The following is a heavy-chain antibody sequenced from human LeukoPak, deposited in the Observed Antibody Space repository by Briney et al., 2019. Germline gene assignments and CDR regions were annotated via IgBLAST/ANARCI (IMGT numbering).Heavy chain of an antibody. CDR1: GGSISSYY. V-gene: IGHV4-59*08. D-gene: IGHD2-15*01. Sequence: SETLSLTCTVSGGSISSYYWSWIRQPPGKGLEWIGYIYYSGSTNYNPSLKSRVTISVDTSKNQFSLKLSSVTAADTAVYYCARPTYCSGGSCYANTYAFDIWGQGTMVTVSS. CDR3: ARPTYCSGGSCYANTYAFDI. CDR2: IYYSGST. J-gene: IGHJ3*02.